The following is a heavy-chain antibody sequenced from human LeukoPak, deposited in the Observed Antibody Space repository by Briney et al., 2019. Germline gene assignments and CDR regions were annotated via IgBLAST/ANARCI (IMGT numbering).Heavy chain of an antibody. D-gene: IGHD2-15*01. CDR3: ARGAQYCNGGSCFEYYLNY. CDR1: GFTFSSYW. CDR2: IKQDGSEK. Sequence: PGGSLRLSCAASGFTFSSYWMSWVRQAPGKGLEWVGNIKQDGSEKYYADSVKGRFTISRDNAKNSLYLQMNSLRAEDTAVYYCARGAQYCNGGSCFEYYLNYWGQGTLVTVSS. J-gene: IGHJ4*02. V-gene: IGHV3-7*01.